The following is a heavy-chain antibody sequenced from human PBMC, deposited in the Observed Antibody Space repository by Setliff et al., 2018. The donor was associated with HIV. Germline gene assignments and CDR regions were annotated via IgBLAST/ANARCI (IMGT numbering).Heavy chain of an antibody. J-gene: IGHJ5*02. CDR3: ARDAPTVYANGWFDP. Sequence: SETLSLTCTVSGGSISSIDYYWSWIRQPPGKGLEWIGYIYYSGSTYYNPSLKSRVTISVDTSKNQFSLKLSSVTAADTAVYYCARDAPTVYANGWFDPWGQGTLVTVSS. D-gene: IGHD2-8*01. CDR2: IYYSGST. CDR1: GGSISSIDYY. V-gene: IGHV4-30-4*08.